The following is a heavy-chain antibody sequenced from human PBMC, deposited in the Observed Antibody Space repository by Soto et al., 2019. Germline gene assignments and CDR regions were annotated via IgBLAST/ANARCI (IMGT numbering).Heavy chain of an antibody. CDR2: IDPSDSYT. J-gene: IGHJ6*02. D-gene: IGHD2-2*02. V-gene: IGHV5-10-1*01. CDR3: ARHIVVVPAAISYYGMDV. Sequence: PGESLKISCKGSGYRFTSDCISWVRHTPGAGLEWMGRIDPSDSYTNYSPSFQGHVTISADKSISTAYLQWSSLKASDTAMYYCARHIVVVPAAISYYGMDVWGQGTTVTVSS. CDR1: GYRFTSDC.